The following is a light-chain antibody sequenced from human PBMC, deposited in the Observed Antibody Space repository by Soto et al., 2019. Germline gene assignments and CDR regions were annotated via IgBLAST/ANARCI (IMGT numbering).Light chain of an antibody. CDR3: QQYDSYWT. CDR1: QSISSW. Sequence: DIQMTQSPSTLSASVGDRVTITCRASQSISSWLAWYQQKPGKAPKLLIYKASSLQIGVPSRFGGSGSGTEFTLTISRLQPDVVATYCCQQYDSYWTFGQGTKVEIK. CDR2: KAS. V-gene: IGKV1-5*03. J-gene: IGKJ1*01.